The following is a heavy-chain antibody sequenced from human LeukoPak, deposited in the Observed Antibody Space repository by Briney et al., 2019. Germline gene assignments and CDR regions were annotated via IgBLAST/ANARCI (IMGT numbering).Heavy chain of an antibody. CDR2: INPDSGGT. J-gene: IGHJ4*02. D-gene: IGHD3-16*01. V-gene: IGHV1-2*02. CDR3: AREGREFGPHKLAGFDY. Sequence: ASVKVSCKASGYTFTGSYLHWVRQAPGQRLEWMGWINPDSGGTNIAHNFQGRVTMTRDTSISTAYMELSSLRSDDTAMYFCAREGREFGPHKLAGFDYWGQGTLVTVSS. CDR1: GYTFTGSY.